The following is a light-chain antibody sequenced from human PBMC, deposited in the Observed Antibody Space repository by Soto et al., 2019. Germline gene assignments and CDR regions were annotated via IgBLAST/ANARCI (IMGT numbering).Light chain of an antibody. J-gene: IGKJ4*01. V-gene: IGKV1-39*01. CDR2: AAS. CDR3: QQSDSIPLT. Sequence: DIQMTQSPSSLSASVGDRVTITCRASENIREYLNWYQQKPGKAPRFLIYAASSLRSGVPSRFSGRGSGTDFTLTISSLQPEDFATYYCQQSDSIPLTFGGGTKVEIK. CDR1: ENIREY.